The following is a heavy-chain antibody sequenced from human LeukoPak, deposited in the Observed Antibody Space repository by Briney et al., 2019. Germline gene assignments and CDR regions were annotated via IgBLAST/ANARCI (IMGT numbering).Heavy chain of an antibody. CDR3: AREYGDYSFGHYYFDY. D-gene: IGHD4-11*01. Sequence: PGGSLRLSCAASGFTVSSNYMSWVRQAPGKGLEWVSVIYSGGSTYYADSVKGRFTISRDNSKNTLYLQMNSLRAEDTAVYYCAREYGDYSFGHYYFDYWGQGTLVTVSS. J-gene: IGHJ4*02. V-gene: IGHV3-53*01. CDR2: IYSGGST. CDR1: GFTVSSNY.